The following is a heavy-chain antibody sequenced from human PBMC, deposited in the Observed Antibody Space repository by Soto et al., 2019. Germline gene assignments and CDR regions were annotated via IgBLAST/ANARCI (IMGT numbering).Heavy chain of an antibody. D-gene: IGHD2-2*01. CDR3: ARDKGYLDY. CDR2: INQDGSEK. V-gene: IGHV3-7*01. CDR1: RFTFSSYW. Sequence: EVQLVESGGGLVQPGGYLRLSCAASRFTFSSYWMSWVRQAPGKGLEWVANINQDGSEKFYVDAVKGRFTISRDNAKNSLYLQMNSLIAEDTAVYYCARDKGYLDYWGQGTLVTVSS. J-gene: IGHJ4*02.